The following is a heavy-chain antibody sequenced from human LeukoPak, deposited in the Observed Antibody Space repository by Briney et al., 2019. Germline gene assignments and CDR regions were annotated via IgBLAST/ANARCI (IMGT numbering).Heavy chain of an antibody. CDR1: GGTFSSYA. CDR2: IIPIFGTA. CDR3: TTKYYYDSSDYYVIDY. D-gene: IGHD3-22*01. J-gene: IGHJ4*02. Sequence: EASVKVSCKASGGTFSSYAISWVRQAPGQGLEWMGGIIPIFGTANYAQKFQGRVTMTEDTSTDTAYMELSSLRSEDTAVYYCTTKYYYDSSDYYVIDYWGQGTLVIVSS. V-gene: IGHV1-69*06.